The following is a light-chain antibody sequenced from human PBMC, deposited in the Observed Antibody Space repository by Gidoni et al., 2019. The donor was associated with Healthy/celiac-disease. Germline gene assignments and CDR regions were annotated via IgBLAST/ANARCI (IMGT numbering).Light chain of an antibody. J-gene: IGKJ1*01. CDR1: QSISSW. CDR2: KAS. V-gene: IGKV1-5*03. CDR3: QQYNSYPWT. Sequence: DIQMTQSPSTLSASVGDRVTITCRASQSISSWLAWYQQKPGKAPKLLIYKASSLESGVPSRFSGRGSGTGFTLTLSRLQPDDFATYYCQQYNSYPWTFGQXTKVEIK.